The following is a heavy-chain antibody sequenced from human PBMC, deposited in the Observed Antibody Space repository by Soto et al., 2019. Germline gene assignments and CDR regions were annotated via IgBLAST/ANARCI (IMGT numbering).Heavy chain of an antibody. CDR3: GRDKEVVVAATPVNYYYYYMDV. CDR1: GFTFSSYW. CDR2: IKQDGSEK. J-gene: IGHJ6*03. V-gene: IGHV3-7*01. Sequence: GGSLRLSCAASGFTFSSYWMSWVRQAPGKGLEWVANIKQDGSEKYYVDSVKGRVTIYRDNAKNSLYLQMNSLRAEDTAVYYCGRDKEVVVAATPVNYYYYYMDVWGKGTTVTVSS. D-gene: IGHD2-15*01.